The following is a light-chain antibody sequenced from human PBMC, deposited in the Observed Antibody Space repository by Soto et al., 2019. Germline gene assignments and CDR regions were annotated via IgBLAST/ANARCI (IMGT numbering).Light chain of an antibody. CDR3: QQYGSSGT. Sequence: EILLTPSPGSLSLSQGERATLSCRASQSIGTYLAWYQQKPGQAPRLLIYGASNRATGIPDRFSGSGSGTDFTLTISRLEPEDFAVYYCQQYGSSGTFGQGTKVDIK. CDR1: QSIGTY. J-gene: IGKJ1*01. V-gene: IGKV3-20*01. CDR2: GAS.